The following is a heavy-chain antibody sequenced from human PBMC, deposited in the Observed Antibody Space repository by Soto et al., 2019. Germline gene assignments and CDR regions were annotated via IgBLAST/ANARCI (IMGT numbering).Heavy chain of an antibody. D-gene: IGHD6-19*01. CDR1: GHSLSSGGYY. CDR2: IYFTGST. J-gene: IGHJ4*02. V-gene: IGHV4-31*03. Sequence: SETLSLTCTVSGHSLSSGGYYWSWIRQHPGKGLEWVGYIYFTGSTLYNPSLKSRLAMSLDTSKNQFSLKLTSVTAAATAVYFCARDWGSSGWPNWGQGTLVTVSS. CDR3: ARDWGSSGWPN.